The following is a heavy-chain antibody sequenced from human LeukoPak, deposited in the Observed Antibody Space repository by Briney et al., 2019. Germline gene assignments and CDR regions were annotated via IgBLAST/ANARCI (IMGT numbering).Heavy chain of an antibody. CDR3: ARGGSTVTYNWFDP. D-gene: IGHD4-17*01. CDR2: IYHSGST. J-gene: IGHJ5*02. CDR1: GVSISSYS. Sequence: SETLSLTCTVSGVSISSYSWSWIRQPPGKGLEWIGYIYHSGSTYYNPSLKSRVTISVDRSKNQFSLKLSSVTAADTAVYYCARGGSTVTYNWFDPWGQGTLVTVSS. V-gene: IGHV4-30-2*01.